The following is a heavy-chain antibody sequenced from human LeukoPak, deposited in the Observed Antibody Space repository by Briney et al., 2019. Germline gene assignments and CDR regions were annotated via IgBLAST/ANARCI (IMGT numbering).Heavy chain of an antibody. J-gene: IGHJ4*02. Sequence: GGSLRLSCAASGFTFSSYGMHWVRQAPGKGLEWVAVISYDGSNKYYADSVKGRFTISRDNSKNTLYLQMNSLRAEDTAVYYCAKEQGADCGGDCYSIAYWGQGTLVTVSS. CDR2: ISYDGSNK. D-gene: IGHD2-21*02. CDR3: AKEQGADCGGDCYSIAY. V-gene: IGHV3-30*18. CDR1: GFTFSSYG.